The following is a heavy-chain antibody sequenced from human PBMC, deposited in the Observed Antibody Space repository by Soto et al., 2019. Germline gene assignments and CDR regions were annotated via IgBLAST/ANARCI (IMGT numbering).Heavy chain of an antibody. V-gene: IGHV1-46*01. D-gene: IGHD3-16*01. Sequence: QVQLVQSGAEVEKPGASVKISCKASGYSFTSQYVHWVRQAPGQGLEWMGIINPNGGSTTYAQKFQGRGAITVGPAPKKVYRGGGRREFGGTGVFYFGRGEGGRAGGGGTEPLDIWGQGTMVTVAS. CDR3: GRGEGGRAGGGGTEPLDI. CDR2: INPNGGST. CDR1: GYSFTSQY. J-gene: IGHJ3*02.